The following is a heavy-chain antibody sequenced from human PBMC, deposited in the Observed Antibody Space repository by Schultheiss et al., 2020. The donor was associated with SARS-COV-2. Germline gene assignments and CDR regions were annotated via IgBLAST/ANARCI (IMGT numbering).Heavy chain of an antibody. CDR1: GFTFSSYS. CDR2: ISWNSGSI. D-gene: IGHD4-17*01. J-gene: IGHJ3*02. Sequence: GGSLRLSCAASGFTFSSYSMHWVRQAPGKGLEWVSGISWNSGSIGYADSVKGRFTISRDNAKNSLYLQMNSLRAEDTALYYCAKDIGTGYGDRDDAFDIWGQGTMVTVSS. CDR3: AKDIGTGYGDRDDAFDI. V-gene: IGHV3-9*01.